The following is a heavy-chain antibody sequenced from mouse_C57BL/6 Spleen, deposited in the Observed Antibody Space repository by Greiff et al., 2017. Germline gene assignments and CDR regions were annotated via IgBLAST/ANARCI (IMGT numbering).Heavy chain of an antibody. CDR3: ARGYGSWFAY. J-gene: IGHJ3*01. D-gene: IGHD2-10*02. V-gene: IGHV1-64*01. CDR2: IHPNSGST. Sequence: QVQLQQPGAELVKPGASVKLSCKASGYTFTSYWMHWVKQRPGQGLEWIGMIHPNSGSTNYNEKFTSKATLTVDKSSSTAYMQLSSLTSEDSAVYYCARGYGSWFAYWGQGTLVTVSA. CDR1: GYTFTSYW.